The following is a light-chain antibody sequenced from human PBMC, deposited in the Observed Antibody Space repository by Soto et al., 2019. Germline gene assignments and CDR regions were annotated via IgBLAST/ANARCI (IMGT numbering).Light chain of an antibody. Sequence: DIQMTQSPSPLSASVGDRVTIDCRASQDISNWLAWYQQKPGKAPKLLIYDDSSLEPGVPSRFSGSGYGTEFSLTISSLQPDDFATYYCQQYKTYPFTFGPGPKVDLK. CDR2: DDS. CDR1: QDISNW. V-gene: IGKV1-5*01. CDR3: QQYKTYPFT. J-gene: IGKJ3*01.